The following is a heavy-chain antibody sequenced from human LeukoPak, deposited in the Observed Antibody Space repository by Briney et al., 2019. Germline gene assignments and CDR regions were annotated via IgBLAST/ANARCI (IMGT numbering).Heavy chain of an antibody. V-gene: IGHV1-18*01. Sequence: ASVKVSCKASGYTFTSYGISWVRQAPGQGLEWMGWISAYNGNTNYAQKLQGRVTMTTDTSTSTAYMELRSLRSDDTAVYYCARDLSWNYSSAYMDVWGKGTTVTVSS. CDR1: GYTFTSYG. D-gene: IGHD1-7*01. CDR2: ISAYNGNT. CDR3: ARDLSWNYSSAYMDV. J-gene: IGHJ6*03.